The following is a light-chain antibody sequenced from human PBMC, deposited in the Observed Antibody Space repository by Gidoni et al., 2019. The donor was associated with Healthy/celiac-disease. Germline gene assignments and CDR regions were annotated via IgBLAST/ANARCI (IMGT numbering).Light chain of an antibody. Sequence: EIVMTQSPATLSVSPGERATLSCSASQSVSSNVAWYQQKPGQAPRLLIDGASTRATGIPARFSGSGSGTEFTLTISSLQSEDFAVYYCQQYNNWPPNTFGQGTKLEIK. CDR1: QSVSSN. J-gene: IGKJ2*01. CDR2: GAS. CDR3: QQYNNWPPNT. V-gene: IGKV3-15*01.